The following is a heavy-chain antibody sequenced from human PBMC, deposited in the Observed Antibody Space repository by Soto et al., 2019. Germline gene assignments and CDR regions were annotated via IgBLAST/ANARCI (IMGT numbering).Heavy chain of an antibody. CDR2: ISGSGGST. Sequence: PGGSLRLSCAASGFTFSRYAMSWVRQAPGRGLEWVTAISGSGGSTYYADSVKGRFTISRDNSKNTLYLQMNSLRAEDTAVYYCATPTIRRNWTGALSDYWGQGTLVTVSS. J-gene: IGHJ4*02. D-gene: IGHD1-1*01. V-gene: IGHV3-23*01. CDR3: ATPTIRRNWTGALSDY. CDR1: GFTFSRYA.